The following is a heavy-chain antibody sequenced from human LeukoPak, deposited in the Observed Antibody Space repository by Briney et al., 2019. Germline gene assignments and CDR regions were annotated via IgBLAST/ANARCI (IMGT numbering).Heavy chain of an antibody. V-gene: IGHV3-30*03. CDR3: ARGYYYDSSGYFFDY. CDR2: ISYDGSNK. Sequence: GRSLRLSCAASGFTFSSYGMHWVRQAPGKGLEWVAVISYDGSNKYYADSVKGRFTISRDNSKNTLYLQMNSLRAEDTAVYYCARGYYYDSSGYFFDYWGQGTLVTVSS. CDR1: GFTFSSYG. D-gene: IGHD3-22*01. J-gene: IGHJ4*02.